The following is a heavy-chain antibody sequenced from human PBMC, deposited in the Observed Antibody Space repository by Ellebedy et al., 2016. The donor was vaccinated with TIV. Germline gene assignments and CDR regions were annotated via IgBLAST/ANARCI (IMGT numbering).Heavy chain of an antibody. J-gene: IGHJ4*02. V-gene: IGHV3-7*01. D-gene: IGHD6-25*01. CDR1: GFSFSDYW. Sequence: GESLKISCVASGFSFSDYWMSWVRQAPGKGPQWVATIKSDGGQRHYVDSVKGRFTISRDNDNNLMFLEMNSLRAEDTAVYYCARDRLGFDSWGQGTLVSVSP. CDR3: ARDRLGFDS. CDR2: IKSDGGQR.